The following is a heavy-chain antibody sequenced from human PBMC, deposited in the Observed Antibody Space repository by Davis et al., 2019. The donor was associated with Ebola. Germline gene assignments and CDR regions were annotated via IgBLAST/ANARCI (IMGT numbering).Heavy chain of an antibody. J-gene: IGHJ4*02. CDR1: GFTFSSYW. CDR3: AKAGYSSGWAPFDY. CDR2: ISDSGGTT. Sequence: GESLKISCAASGFTFSSYWMSWVRQAPGKGLEWVFGISDSGGTTHYADSVKGRFTISRDNSKNTLFLQMNSLRAEDTAVYYCAKAGYSSGWAPFDYWGQGTLVTVSS. D-gene: IGHD6-19*01. V-gene: IGHV3-23*01.